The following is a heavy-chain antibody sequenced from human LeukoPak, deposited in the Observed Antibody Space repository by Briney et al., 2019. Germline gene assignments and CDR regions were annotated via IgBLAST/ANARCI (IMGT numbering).Heavy chain of an antibody. CDR3: ARQIYSSGWYNPFDY. Sequence: GESLKISCKGSGYSFTSYWIGWVRQMPGKGLEWMGIIYPGDSDTRYSPSFQGQVTISADKSISTAYLQWSSLGASDTAMYYCARQIYSSGWYNPFDYWGQGTLVTVSS. J-gene: IGHJ4*02. CDR1: GYSFTSYW. CDR2: IYPGDSDT. D-gene: IGHD6-19*01. V-gene: IGHV5-51*01.